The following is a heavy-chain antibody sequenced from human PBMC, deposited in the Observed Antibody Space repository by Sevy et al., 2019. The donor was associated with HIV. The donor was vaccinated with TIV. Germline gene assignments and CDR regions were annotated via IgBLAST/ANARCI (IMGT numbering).Heavy chain of an antibody. CDR2: IIPLSTTT. J-gene: IGHJ4*02. CDR3: ATVGGYSAFEGPYYIDY. D-gene: IGHD5-12*01. V-gene: IGHV1-69*13. Sequence: ASVKASCKASGGPFSSFAFSWVRQAPGQGLEWMGGIIPLSTTTNYAQKFQGRVTITADESTSTAYMELSSLTSDDTAVYYCATVGGYSAFEGPYYIDYWGQGTLVTVSS. CDR1: GGPFSSFA.